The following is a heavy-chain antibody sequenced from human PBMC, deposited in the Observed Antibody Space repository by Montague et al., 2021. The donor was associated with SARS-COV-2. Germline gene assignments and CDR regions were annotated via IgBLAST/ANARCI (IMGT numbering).Heavy chain of an antibody. CDR3: ARLTRYFDSSGFTSSFDF. CDR1: GGSITSNIDY. CDR2: IYYSGNT. V-gene: IGHV4-39*02. Sequence: SETLSLTCTVSGGSITSNIDYWAWVRQPPGKGLEWIGTIYYSGNTYYNPSLKSRVTISVVTSKNHFTLKLSSVTAAETAVYYCARLTRYFDSSGFTSSFDFWGQGTKVTVSS. D-gene: IGHD3-22*01. J-gene: IGHJ3*01.